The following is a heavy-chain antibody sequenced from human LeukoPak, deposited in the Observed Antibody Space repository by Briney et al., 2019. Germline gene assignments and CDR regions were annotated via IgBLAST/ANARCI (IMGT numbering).Heavy chain of an antibody. Sequence: ASVKVSCKASGGTFSSYAISWVRQAPGQGLEWMGRIIPILGIANYAQKFQGRVTITADKSTSTAYMELSSLRSEDTAVYYCAGGEQWLVTGDGDYWGQGTLVTVSS. CDR1: GGTFSSYA. CDR3: AGGEQWLVTGDGDY. CDR2: IIPILGIA. D-gene: IGHD6-19*01. V-gene: IGHV1-69*04. J-gene: IGHJ4*02.